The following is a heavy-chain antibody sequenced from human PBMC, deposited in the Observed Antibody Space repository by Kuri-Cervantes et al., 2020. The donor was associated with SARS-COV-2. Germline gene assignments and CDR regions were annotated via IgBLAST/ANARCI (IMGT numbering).Heavy chain of an antibody. CDR1: GFTFSSYW. J-gene: IGHJ6*02. V-gene: IGHV4/OR15-8*01. CDR2: IYHSGST. D-gene: IGHD3-9*01. Sequence: ESLKISCAASGFTFSSYWMSWVRQAPGKGLEWIGEIYHSGSTNYNPSLKSRVTISVDRSKNQFSLKLSSVTAADTAVYYCARDREAYDDILTGYYTGHYYAMDVWGQGTTVTVSS. CDR3: ARDREAYDDILTGYYTGHYYAMDV.